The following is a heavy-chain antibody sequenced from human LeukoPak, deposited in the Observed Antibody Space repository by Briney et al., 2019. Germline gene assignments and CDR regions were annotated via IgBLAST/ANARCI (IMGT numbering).Heavy chain of an antibody. J-gene: IGHJ5*02. CDR1: GGSFSGYY. Sequence: SETLSVTCAVYGGSFSGYYWSWIRQPPGKGLEWIGEINHSGSTNYNPSLKSRVTISVDTSKNQFSLQLNSVTPEDTAVYYCARTGLYYYGSGSYYNSYWFDPWGQGTLVTVSS. D-gene: IGHD3-10*01. CDR2: INHSGST. CDR3: ARTGLYYYGSGSYYNSYWFDP. V-gene: IGHV4-34*01.